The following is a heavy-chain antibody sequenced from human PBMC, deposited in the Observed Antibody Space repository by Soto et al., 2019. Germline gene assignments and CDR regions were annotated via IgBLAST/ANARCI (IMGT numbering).Heavy chain of an antibody. Sequence: QVQIVQSAAEVKKPGASVKVSCKASGYTFTKYPIHWVRQAPGQRLEWRGWINAGDGNTGYSQRLQGRITIIRATSASHAYMELSSLRSEDTAVYFCAREKSKEVLAAPYMDVWGKGTTVIVSS. D-gene: IGHD2-15*01. CDR2: INAGDGNT. J-gene: IGHJ6*03. CDR3: AREKSKEVLAAPYMDV. V-gene: IGHV1-3*01. CDR1: GYTFTKYP.